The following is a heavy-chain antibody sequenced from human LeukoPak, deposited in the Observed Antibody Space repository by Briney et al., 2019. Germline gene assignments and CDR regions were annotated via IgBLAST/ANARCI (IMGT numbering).Heavy chain of an antibody. CDR3: AKDKSYGSGIDH. J-gene: IGHJ4*02. CDR2: ITFDGGNK. V-gene: IGHV3-30*02. Sequence: GGSLRLSCAASGFNFNNFGMHWVRQAPGKGLEWXAIITFDGGNKYYIASVQGRFTISRDNSKNTVYLQMDSLRPEDTAVYYCAKDKSYGSGIDHWGQGALVTVSS. CDR1: GFNFNNFG. D-gene: IGHD5-24*01.